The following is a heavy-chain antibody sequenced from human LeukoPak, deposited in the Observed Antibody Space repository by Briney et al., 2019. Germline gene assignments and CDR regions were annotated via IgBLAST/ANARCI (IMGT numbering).Heavy chain of an antibody. CDR1: GFAFSSYG. J-gene: IGHJ4*02. CDR3: AVPVDY. Sequence: VGSLRLSCAASGFAFSSYGMHGVRQAPDKGVEWGAIIWYDGTNIYYTDSVKGRFTISRDNSKNTLYLQMNILRAEDTAVYYCAVPVDYWGQGTLVTVSS. V-gene: IGHV3-33*01. CDR2: IWYDGTNI. D-gene: IGHD1-14*01.